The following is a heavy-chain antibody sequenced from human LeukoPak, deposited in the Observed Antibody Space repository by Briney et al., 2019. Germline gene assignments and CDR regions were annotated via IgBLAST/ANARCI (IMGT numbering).Heavy chain of an antibody. V-gene: IGHV1-18*01. CDR3: ARMEYDSSGYLGPNAFDI. J-gene: IGHJ3*02. CDR2: ISAYNGNT. D-gene: IGHD3-22*01. Sequence: ASVKVSCKASGYTFTSYGISWVRQAPGQGLEWMGWISAYNGNTNYAQKLQGRVTMTTDTSTSTAYMELRSLRSDDTAVYYCARMEYDSSGYLGPNAFDIWGQGTMVTVSS. CDR1: GYTFTSYG.